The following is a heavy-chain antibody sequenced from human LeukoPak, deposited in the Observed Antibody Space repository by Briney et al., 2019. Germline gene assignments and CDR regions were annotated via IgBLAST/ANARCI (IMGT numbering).Heavy chain of an antibody. CDR1: GGSISSSSYY. J-gene: IGHJ6*03. CDR3: ARRGSWYNYYYYYMDV. D-gene: IGHD6-13*01. CDR2: IYYSGST. Sequence: SETLSLTCTVSGGSISSSSYYWGWIRQPPGKGLEWIGSIYYSGSTYYNPSLKSRVTISVDTSKNQFSLKLSSVTAADTAVYYCARRGSWYNYYYYYMDVWGKGTTVTVSS. V-gene: IGHV4-39*01.